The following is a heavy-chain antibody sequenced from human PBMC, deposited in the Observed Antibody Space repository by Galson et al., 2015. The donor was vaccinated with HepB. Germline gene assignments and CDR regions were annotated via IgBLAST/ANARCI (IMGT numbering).Heavy chain of an antibody. J-gene: IGHJ4*02. Sequence: SETLSLTCTVSGASISGSSYYWGWIRQPPGKGLEWIASIYYGGSTYYNPSLKSRVTISVDTSKNRFSLKLNSVTAADAAVYYCALLRRSGQYYFDYWGQGTLLTVSS. CDR1: GASISGSSYY. D-gene: IGHD3-3*01. V-gene: IGHV4-39*01. CDR3: ALLRRSGQYYFDY. CDR2: IYYGGST.